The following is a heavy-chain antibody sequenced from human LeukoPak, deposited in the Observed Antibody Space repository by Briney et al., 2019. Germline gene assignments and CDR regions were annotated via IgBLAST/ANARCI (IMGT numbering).Heavy chain of an antibody. CDR1: GGSISSSSYY. J-gene: IGHJ5*02. CDR2: IYYSGST. CDR3: AGPEGFDP. Sequence: PSETLSLTCTVSGGSISSSSYYWGWIRQPPGKGLEWIGSIYYSGSTYYNPSLKSRVTISVDTSKNQFSLKLSSVTAADTAVYYCAGPEGFDPWGQGTLVTVSS. V-gene: IGHV4-39*01.